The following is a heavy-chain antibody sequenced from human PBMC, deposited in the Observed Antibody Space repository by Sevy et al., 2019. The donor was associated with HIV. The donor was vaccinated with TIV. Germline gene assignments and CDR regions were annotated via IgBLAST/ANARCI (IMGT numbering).Heavy chain of an antibody. CDR3: AKDRITVIGDAFDL. J-gene: IGHJ3*01. CDR1: GFTFSSYA. Sequence: GGYLRLSCAASGFTFSSYAMHWVRQAPGKGLEWVSAISNSGSDTKYAGSVKGRFTISRYNSKNTLYVQMNSLSAEDTAVYYCAKDRITVIGDAFDLWGQGTMVTVSS. D-gene: IGHD4-17*01. CDR2: ISNSGSDT. V-gene: IGHV3-23*01.